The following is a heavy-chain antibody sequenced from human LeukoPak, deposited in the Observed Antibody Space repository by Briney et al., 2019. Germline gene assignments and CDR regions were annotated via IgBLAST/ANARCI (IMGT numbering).Heavy chain of an antibody. CDR2: MNPNSGKT. CDR1: GYTLTTYD. J-gene: IGHJ4*02. D-gene: IGHD4-23*01. CDR3: ARETPSRYFDY. Sequence: ASVKVSCKASGYTLTTYDINWVRQAPGQGLEWMGWMNPNSGKTGYAQKFQDRITTTRNTSISTAYMELSSLGSEDTAVYYCARETPSRYFDYWGQGTLVTVSS. V-gene: IGHV1-8*01.